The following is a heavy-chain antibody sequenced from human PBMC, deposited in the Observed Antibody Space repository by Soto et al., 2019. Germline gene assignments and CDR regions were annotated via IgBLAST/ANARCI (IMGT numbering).Heavy chain of an antibody. V-gene: IGHV4-59*01. D-gene: IGHD3-22*01. CDR1: GGFISTYY. CDR2: IHHTGST. CDR3: ARSIDGSGLYFSNC. J-gene: IGHJ4*02. Sequence: QVQLQESGPGLVKPSETLSLTCTVSGGFISTYYWSWIRQSPGKGLELIGYIHHTGSTNYNPSLKSRVTMSLDTSSNQFSLKLYSVTAADTAVYYCARSIDGSGLYFSNCWGQGTLVTVSS.